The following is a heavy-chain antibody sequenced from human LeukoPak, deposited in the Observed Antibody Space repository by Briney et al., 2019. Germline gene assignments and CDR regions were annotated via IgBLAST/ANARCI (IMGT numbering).Heavy chain of an antibody. CDR2: ISGNAIST. J-gene: IGHJ4*02. D-gene: IGHD2-2*01. CDR1: GFTFSTHD. CDR3: AKVGPGCSSTSCYPGY. Sequence: PGGSLRLSCAASGFTFSTHDVNWVRQAPGKGLEWVSAISGNAISTYYADSVKGRFTISRDNSKNTVYLQMNSLRAEDTAVYYCAKVGPGCSSTSCYPGYWGQGTLVTVSS. V-gene: IGHV3-23*01.